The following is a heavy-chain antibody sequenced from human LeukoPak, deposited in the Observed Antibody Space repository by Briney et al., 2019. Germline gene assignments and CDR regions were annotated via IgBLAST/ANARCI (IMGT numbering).Heavy chain of an antibody. CDR1: GGSISSSSYY. CDR3: ARAYYGSGSYYRAWFDY. Sequence: SETLSLTCTVSGGSISSSSYYWGWIRQPPGTGLEWIGSIYYSGSTYYNPSLKSRVTISVDTSKNQFSLKLSSVTAADTAVYYCARAYYGSGSYYRAWFDYWGQGTLVTVSS. D-gene: IGHD3-10*01. V-gene: IGHV4-39*01. CDR2: IYYSGST. J-gene: IGHJ4*02.